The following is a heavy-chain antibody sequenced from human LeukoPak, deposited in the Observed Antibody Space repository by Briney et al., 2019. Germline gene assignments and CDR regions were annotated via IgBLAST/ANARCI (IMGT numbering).Heavy chain of an antibody. D-gene: IGHD6-13*01. CDR3: ARGYIAAAGTGWFDP. CDR1: GYTFTSYD. V-gene: IGHV1-8*01. Sequence: EASVKVSCKASGYTFTSYDINWVRQATGQGREWMGWMNPNSGNTGYAQKFQGRVTMTRNTSISTAYMELGSLSSEDTAVYYCARGYIAAAGTGWFDPWGQGTLVTVSS. J-gene: IGHJ5*02. CDR2: MNPNSGNT.